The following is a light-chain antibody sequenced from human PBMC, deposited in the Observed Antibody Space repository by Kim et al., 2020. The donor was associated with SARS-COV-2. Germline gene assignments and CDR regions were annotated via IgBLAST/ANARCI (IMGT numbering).Light chain of an antibody. J-gene: IGKJ2*01. CDR1: QGIANY. V-gene: IGKV1-17*03. Sequence: DIQMTQSPSAMSASVGDRVTITCRASQGIANYLAWFQQKPGQVPKRLIYAASNLQGGVPSRFSGSGSGTEFTLTISSLQPEDFATYYCLRHIRYPYTFGQGTELEI. CDR2: AAS. CDR3: LRHIRYPYT.